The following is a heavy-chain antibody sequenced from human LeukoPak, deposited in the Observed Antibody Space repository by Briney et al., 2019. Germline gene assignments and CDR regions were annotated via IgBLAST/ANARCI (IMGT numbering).Heavy chain of an antibody. J-gene: IGHJ4*02. CDR1: GYTFRIYS. CDR2: ISSSNTSI. CDR3: ARGSSSGRRALDY. D-gene: IGHD6-6*01. V-gene: IGHV3-21*05. Sequence: GGSLRLSCAASGYTFRIYSMSWVRRAPGKALECVSYISSSNTSIYYGDSVKGRFTISRDNAENSLYLQMNSLRAEDTAVYYCARGSSSGRRALDYWGQGTLVTVSS.